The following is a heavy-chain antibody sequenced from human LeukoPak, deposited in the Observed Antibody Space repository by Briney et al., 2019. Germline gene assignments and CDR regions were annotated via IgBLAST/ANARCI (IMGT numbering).Heavy chain of an antibody. V-gene: IGHV1-2*02. Sequence: ASVKVSCKASGYTFTGYYMHWVRQAPGQGLEWMGWINPNSGGTNYAQKFQGRVTMTRDTSISTAYMELSSLRSEDTAVYYCARWDGGSGTQGGFDPWGQGTLVTVSS. CDR1: GYTFTGYY. J-gene: IGHJ5*02. D-gene: IGHD3-10*01. CDR3: ARWDGGSGTQGGFDP. CDR2: INPNSGGT.